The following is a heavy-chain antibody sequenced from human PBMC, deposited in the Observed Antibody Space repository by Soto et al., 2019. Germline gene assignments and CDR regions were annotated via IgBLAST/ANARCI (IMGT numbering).Heavy chain of an antibody. D-gene: IGHD3-16*02. Sequence: QITLKESGPTLVKPTQTLTLTCTFSGFSLSTSGVGVGWIRQPPGKALEWLALIYWDDDKRYSPSLKSRLTITKDTSKNQVVLTMTNMDPVDTATYYRAHSGRGDYIWGSYRYSGEFDYWGQGTLVTVSS. CDR1: GFSLSTSGVG. V-gene: IGHV2-5*02. CDR2: IYWDDDK. CDR3: AHSGRGDYIWGSYRYSGEFDY. J-gene: IGHJ4*02.